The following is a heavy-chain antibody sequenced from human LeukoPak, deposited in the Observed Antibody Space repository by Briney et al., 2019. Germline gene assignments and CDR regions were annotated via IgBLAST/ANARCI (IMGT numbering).Heavy chain of an antibody. D-gene: IGHD6-19*01. V-gene: IGHV4-61*02. Sequence: NPSETLSLTCTVSGGTISSGSYYWSWIRQPAGKGLEWIGRIYTSGSTNYNPSLKSRVTISVDTSKNQFSLKLSSVTAADTAVYYCARETYSSGWYNDYWGQGTLVTVSS. CDR3: ARETYSSGWYNDY. CDR2: IYTSGST. J-gene: IGHJ4*02. CDR1: GGTISSGSYY.